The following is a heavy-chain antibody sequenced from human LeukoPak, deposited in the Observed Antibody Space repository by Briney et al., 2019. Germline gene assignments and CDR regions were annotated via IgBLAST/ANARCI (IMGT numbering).Heavy chain of an antibody. Sequence: LRLSCAASGFTVSSNYMSWVRQAPGKALEWLARIDWDDDKYYSTSLKTRLTISKDTSKNQVVLTMTNMDPVDTATYYCARYYYYYGMDVWGQGTTVTVSS. CDR3: ARYYYYYGMDV. J-gene: IGHJ6*02. CDR2: IDWDDDK. CDR1: GFTVSSNY. V-gene: IGHV2-70*11.